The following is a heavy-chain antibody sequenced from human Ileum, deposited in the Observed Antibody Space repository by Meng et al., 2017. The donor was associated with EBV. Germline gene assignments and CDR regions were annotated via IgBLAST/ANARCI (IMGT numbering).Heavy chain of an antibody. CDR3: ASGRDYAWHS. Sequence: QGHGPGPRKPAGTPAPTLPCPGGPNNRNNLCGLVRQPPGKGLEWIGEIYHSGSTNYNPSFKSRVTMSVDKSKNQISLNLSSVTAADTAVYYCASGRDYAWHSWGRGTLVTVSS. V-gene: IGHV4-4*02. J-gene: IGHJ4*02. CDR1: GPNNRNNL. D-gene: IGHD4-17*01. CDR2: IYHSGST.